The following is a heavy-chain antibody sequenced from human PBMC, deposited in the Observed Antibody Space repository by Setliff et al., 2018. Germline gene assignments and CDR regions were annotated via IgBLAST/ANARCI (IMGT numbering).Heavy chain of an antibody. D-gene: IGHD1-26*01. CDR1: GDSINRSGYY. CDR3: ARSYHLVLTNWFDA. CDR2: MYYSGSN. J-gene: IGHJ5*01. V-gene: IGHV4-39*07. Sequence: PSETLSLTCNVSGDSINRSGYYWGWIRQPPGKGLEWIGSMYYSGSNDYNPSLKSRVTISLDTSKNQFSLRLTSVTAADTADYYCARSYHLVLTNWFDAWGHGTLVTVSS.